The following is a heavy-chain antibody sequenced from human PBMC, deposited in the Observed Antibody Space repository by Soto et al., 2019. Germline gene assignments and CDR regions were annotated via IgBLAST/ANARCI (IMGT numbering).Heavy chain of an antibody. CDR2: INDSGST. V-gene: IGHV4-59*01. J-gene: IGHJ5*02. CDR3: ARIRSSYVGWRDP. Sequence: QVQLQESGPGLVKPSETLSLTCSVSGGYITKYHWTWIRQPPGRGLEWIAYINDSGSTNYSPSLKGRITMSVDTSKNQFSLKWTSVTAADSAVYYCARIRSSYVGWRDPWGQGILVTVSS. CDR1: GGYITKYH. D-gene: IGHD2-2*01.